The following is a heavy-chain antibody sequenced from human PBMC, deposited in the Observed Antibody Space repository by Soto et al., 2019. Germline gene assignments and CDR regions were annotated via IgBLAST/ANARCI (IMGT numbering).Heavy chain of an antibody. V-gene: IGHV3-73*01. CDR2: IRSKANSYAT. CDR3: TRPYYYDSSGYPYYYYYYGMDV. J-gene: IGHJ6*02. Sequence: PGGSLRLSCAASGFTFSGSAMHWVRQASGKGLEWVGRIRSKANSYATAYAASVKGRFTISRDDSKSTAYLQMNSLKTEDTAVYYCTRPYYYDSSGYPYYYYYYGMDVWGQGTTVTVSS. D-gene: IGHD3-22*01. CDR1: GFTFSGSA.